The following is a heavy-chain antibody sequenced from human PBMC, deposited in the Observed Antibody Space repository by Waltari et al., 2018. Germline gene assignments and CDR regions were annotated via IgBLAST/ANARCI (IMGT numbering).Heavy chain of an antibody. D-gene: IGHD6-19*01. CDR2: ITPAIGDT. CDR1: GYTFTSFP. CDR3: ARGRVPEISSGWGNPFDI. Sequence: QVQLVQSGAEVKKPGASVKVSCKASGYTFTSFPMHWVRQAHGQRLEWKGWITPAIGDTKYSQDIQGRVTIVRETSASTSYMELNSLRSEDMAVYYCARGRVPEISSGWGNPFDIWGQGTMVTVSS. J-gene: IGHJ3*02. V-gene: IGHV1-3*03.